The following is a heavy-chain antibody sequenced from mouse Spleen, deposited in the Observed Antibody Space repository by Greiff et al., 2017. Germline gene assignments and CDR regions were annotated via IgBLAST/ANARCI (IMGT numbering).Heavy chain of an antibody. D-gene: IGHD1-1*02. CDR3: ARGWIFAY. Sequence: QVQLQQPGAELVMPGASVKLSCKASGYTFTSYWMHWVKQRPGQGLEWIGEIDPSDSYTNYNQKFKGKATLTVDKSSSTAYMQLSSLTSEDSAVYYCARGWIFAYWGQGTLVTVSA. J-gene: IGHJ3*01. CDR1: GYTFTSYW. V-gene: IGHV1-69*01. CDR2: IDPSDSYT.